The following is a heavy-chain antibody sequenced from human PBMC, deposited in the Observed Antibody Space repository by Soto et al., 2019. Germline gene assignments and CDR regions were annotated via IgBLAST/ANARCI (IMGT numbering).Heavy chain of an antibody. D-gene: IGHD3-10*01. J-gene: IGHJ4*02. V-gene: IGHV3-23*01. CDR2: ISGSGGST. CDR1: GFTFSSSP. Sequence: PGGSLRIACAASGFTFSSSPMTWVRQAPGRGLEWASTISGSGGSTYYADSVKGRFTISRDNSKSTLSLQMNSLAAEDTAVYYCAKELSFYGSGSLYWGPGTLVTVSS. CDR3: AKELSFYGSGSLY.